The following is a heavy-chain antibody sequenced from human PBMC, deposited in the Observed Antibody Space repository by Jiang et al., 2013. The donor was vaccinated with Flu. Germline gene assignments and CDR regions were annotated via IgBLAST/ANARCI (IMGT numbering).Heavy chain of an antibody. Sequence: EWVAVISYDGSNKYYADSVKGRFTISRDNSKNTLYLQMNSLRAEDTAAYYCARGSKLVVPAAIAYWGQGTLVTVSS. D-gene: IGHD2-2*02. V-gene: IGHV3-30-3*01. CDR2: ISYDGSNK. CDR3: ARGSKLVVPAAIAY. J-gene: IGHJ4*02.